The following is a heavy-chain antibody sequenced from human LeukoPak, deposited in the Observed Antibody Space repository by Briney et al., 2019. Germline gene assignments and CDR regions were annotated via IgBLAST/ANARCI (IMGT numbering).Heavy chain of an antibody. CDR2: IYPRDGST. J-gene: IGHJ4*02. Sequence: ASVKVSCKASGYTFTSNYIHWVRQAPGQGLEWMGMIYPRDGSTSYAQKFQGRVTITADESTSTAYMELSSLRSEDTAVYYCARDGGGSYSFDYWGQGTLVTVSS. V-gene: IGHV1-46*01. CDR1: GYTFTSNY. D-gene: IGHD1-26*01. CDR3: ARDGGGSYSFDY.